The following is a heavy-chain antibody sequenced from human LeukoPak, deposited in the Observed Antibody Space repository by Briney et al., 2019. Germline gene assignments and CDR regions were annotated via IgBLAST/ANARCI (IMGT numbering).Heavy chain of an antibody. Sequence: GRSLRLSCAASGFTFTTYAIHWVRQAPGKGLEWVAVISYDGSHKYYGDSVKGRFTISRDNSKNTLYLQMNSLRVEDTAVYHCARAPNTPTPPPFFVVFDIGAKGKRLPVSS. D-gene: IGHD3-3*01. CDR3: ARAPNTPTPPPFFVVFDI. CDR1: GFTFTTYA. CDR2: ISYDGSHK. J-gene: IGHJ3*02. V-gene: IGHV3-30*03.